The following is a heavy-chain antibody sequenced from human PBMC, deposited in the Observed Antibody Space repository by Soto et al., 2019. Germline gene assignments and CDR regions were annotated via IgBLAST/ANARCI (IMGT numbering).Heavy chain of an antibody. CDR2: ISATGGGT. J-gene: IGHJ5*01. CDR1: GFNFSSYA. CDR3: AKDRRAGGNSAFYFDF. D-gene: IGHD3-16*01. Sequence: GGSLRLSCAASGFNFSSYAMSGVRQAPGKGLEWVSLISATGGGTYYADSVKGRFTISRGNSDNTLYLQVHSLRAEDTAVYYCAKDRRAGGNSAFYFDFWGQGAQVTVSS. V-gene: IGHV3-23*01.